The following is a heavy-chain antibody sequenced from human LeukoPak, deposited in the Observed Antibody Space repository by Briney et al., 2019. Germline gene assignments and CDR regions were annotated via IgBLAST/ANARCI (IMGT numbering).Heavy chain of an antibody. CDR3: ARPLRRYYDSSGYGSLDY. CDR1: GFTFSSYG. V-gene: IGHV3-7*01. J-gene: IGHJ4*02. D-gene: IGHD3-22*01. Sequence: GGSLRLSCAASGFTFSSYGMHWVRQAPGKGLEWVANIKQDGSEKYYVDSVKGRFTISRDNAKNSLYLQMNSLRAEDTAVYYCARPLRRYYDSSGYGSLDYWGQGTLVTVSS. CDR2: IKQDGSEK.